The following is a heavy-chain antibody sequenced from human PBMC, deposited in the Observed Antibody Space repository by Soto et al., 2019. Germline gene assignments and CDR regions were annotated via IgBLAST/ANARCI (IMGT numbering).Heavy chain of an antibody. V-gene: IGHV3-11*06. CDR1: GFTFGDYY. J-gene: IGHJ4*02. CDR3: VSWYWRNFDY. D-gene: IGHD2-8*02. CDR2: ISSTNTYI. Sequence: GGSLRLSCAASGFTFGDYYMGWIRQAPGKGLEWISYISSTNTYINYADSVKGRFTISRDNAKNSLYLQMNSLRAEDTALYYCVSWYWRNFDYWGQGTLVTVSS.